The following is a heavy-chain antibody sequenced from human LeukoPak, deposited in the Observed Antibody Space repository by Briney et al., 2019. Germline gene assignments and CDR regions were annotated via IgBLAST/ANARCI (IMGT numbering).Heavy chain of an antibody. D-gene: IGHD6-13*01. CDR1: GFTFSSYA. Sequence: GGSLRLSCAASGFTFSSYAMHWVRQAPGKGLEWVAVISYDGSNKYYADSVKGRFTISRDNSKNTLYLQMNSLRAEDTAVYYCARDSYSSSWDLDYWGQGTLVTVSS. CDR2: ISYDGSNK. V-gene: IGHV3-30-3*01. CDR3: ARDSYSSSWDLDY. J-gene: IGHJ4*02.